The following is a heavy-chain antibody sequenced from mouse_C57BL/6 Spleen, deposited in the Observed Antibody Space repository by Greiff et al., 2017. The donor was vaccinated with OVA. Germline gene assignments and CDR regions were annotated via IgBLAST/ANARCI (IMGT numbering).Heavy chain of an antibody. D-gene: IGHD4-1*01. CDR1: GYTFTSYW. CDR3: ARAWDWYCDV. Sequence: QVQLQQSGAELVRPGSSVKLSCKASGYTFTSYWMDWVKQRPGQGLEWIGNIYPSDSETHYNQKFKDKATLTVDKSSSTAYMQLSSLTSEDSAVYYCARAWDWYCDVWGTGTTVTVSS. V-gene: IGHV1-61*01. CDR2: IYPSDSET. J-gene: IGHJ1*03.